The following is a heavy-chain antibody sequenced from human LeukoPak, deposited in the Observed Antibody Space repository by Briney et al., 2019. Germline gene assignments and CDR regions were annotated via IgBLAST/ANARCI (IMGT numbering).Heavy chain of an antibody. Sequence: GASVKISCKASGYTFTNYGISWVRQAPGQGLEWTGRISAYNGNTSYSQKLQGRVTMTTDTSTSTAYMELSSLRSEDTAVYYCARVGEWTPYNWFDPWGQGTLVTVSS. CDR1: GYTFTNYG. J-gene: IGHJ5*02. CDR2: ISAYNGNT. D-gene: IGHD3-10*01. CDR3: ARVGEWTPYNWFDP. V-gene: IGHV1-18*01.